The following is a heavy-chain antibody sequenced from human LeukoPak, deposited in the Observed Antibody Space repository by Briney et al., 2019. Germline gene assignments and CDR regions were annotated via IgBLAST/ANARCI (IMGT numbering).Heavy chain of an antibody. CDR3: ATRGVYSSGWYGDY. V-gene: IGHV1-24*01. Sequence: VSEKVSCKVSGYTLTELSMHWVRQAPGKGLEWMGGFDPEDGETIYAQKFQGRVTMTEDTSTDTAYMELSSLRSEDTAVYYCATRGVYSSGWYGDYWGQGTLVTVSS. J-gene: IGHJ4*02. CDR2: FDPEDGET. CDR1: GYTLTELS. D-gene: IGHD6-19*01.